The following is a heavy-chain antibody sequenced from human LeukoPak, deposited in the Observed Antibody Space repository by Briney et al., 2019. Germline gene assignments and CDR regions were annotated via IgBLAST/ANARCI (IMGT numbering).Heavy chain of an antibody. D-gene: IGHD6-6*01. CDR2: ISSSSSTI. J-gene: IGHJ6*03. CDR1: GFTFSTYS. CDR3: ARERPIAARHKTYYYYYYMDV. V-gene: IGHV3-48*01. Sequence: PGGSLRLSCAASGFTFSTYSMNWVRQAPGKGLEWVSYISSSSSTIYYADSVKGRFTISRDNAKNSLYLQMNSLRAEDTAVYYCARERPIAARHKTYYYYYYMDVWGKGTTVTVSS.